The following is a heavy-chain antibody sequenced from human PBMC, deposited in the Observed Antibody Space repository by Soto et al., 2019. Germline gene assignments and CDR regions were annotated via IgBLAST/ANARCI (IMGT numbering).Heavy chain of an antibody. CDR1: GGTFSSYA. CDR3: ARIAAAGDYYYYGMDV. V-gene: IGHV1-69*01. Sequence: QVQLVQSGAEVKKPGSSVKVSCKASGGTFSSYAISWVRQAPGQGLEWMGGIIPIFGTANYAQKFQGRVTINAEESTSTAYMELSSLRSEDTAVYYCARIAAAGDYYYYGMDVWGQGTTVTVSS. J-gene: IGHJ6*02. D-gene: IGHD6-13*01. CDR2: IIPIFGTA.